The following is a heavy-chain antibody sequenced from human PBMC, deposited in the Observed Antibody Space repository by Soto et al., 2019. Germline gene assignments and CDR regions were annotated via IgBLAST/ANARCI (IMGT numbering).Heavy chain of an antibody. V-gene: IGHV4-30-4*01. J-gene: IGHJ4*02. CDR1: GGSISSGDYY. D-gene: IGHD3-22*01. CDR2: IYYSGST. Sequence: SETLSLTCTVSGGSISSGDYYWSWIRQPPGKGLEWIGYIYYSGSTYYNPPLKSRVTISVDTSKNQFSLKLSSVTAADTAVYYCARDFSSSGYFDYWGQGTLVTVSS. CDR3: ARDFSSSGYFDY.